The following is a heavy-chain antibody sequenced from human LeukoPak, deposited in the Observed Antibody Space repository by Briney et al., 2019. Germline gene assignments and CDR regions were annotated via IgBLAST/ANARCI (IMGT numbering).Heavy chain of an antibody. J-gene: IGHJ6*02. CDR3: AKELTDPVYYYYGMDV. Sequence: PGGSLRLSCAASGFTFSSYGMHWVRQAPGKGLEWVAFIRYDGTNKYYADSVKGRFTISRDNSKNTLYLQMNSLRPEDTALYYCAKELTDPVYYYYGMDVWGQGTTVTVSS. CDR1: GFTFSSYG. CDR2: IRYDGTNK. V-gene: IGHV3-30*02.